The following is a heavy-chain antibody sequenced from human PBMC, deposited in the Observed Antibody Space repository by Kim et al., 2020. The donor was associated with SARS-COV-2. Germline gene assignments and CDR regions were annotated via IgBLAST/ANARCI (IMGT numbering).Heavy chain of an antibody. Sequence: GGSLRLSCAASGFTFSSYWMSWVRQAPGKGLEWVANIKQDGSEKYYVDSVKGRFTISRDNAKNSLYLQMNSLRAEDTAVYYCARVYYDFWSGYYPLGYYYYMDVWGKGTTVTVSS. CDR1: GFTFSSYW. J-gene: IGHJ6*03. D-gene: IGHD3-3*01. CDR3: ARVYYDFWSGYYPLGYYYYMDV. CDR2: IKQDGSEK. V-gene: IGHV3-7*01.